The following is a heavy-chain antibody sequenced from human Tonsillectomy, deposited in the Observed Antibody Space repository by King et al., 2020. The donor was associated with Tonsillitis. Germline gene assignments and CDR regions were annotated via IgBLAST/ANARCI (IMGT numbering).Heavy chain of an antibody. V-gene: IGHV4-59*01. Sequence: VQLQESGPGLVKPSETLSLTCTVSGGSISGYYWTWIRQPPGKGLEWIGYIYYSGSTNYSPSLKSRVTISVDTTKNQFSLKLSSVTAADTAVYYCARLSWRVRAAIIIISNWYFDLWGRGTLVTVSS. J-gene: IGHJ2*01. CDR1: GGSISGYY. CDR3: ARLSWRVRAAIIIISNWYFDL. D-gene: IGHD2-2*02. CDR2: IYYSGST.